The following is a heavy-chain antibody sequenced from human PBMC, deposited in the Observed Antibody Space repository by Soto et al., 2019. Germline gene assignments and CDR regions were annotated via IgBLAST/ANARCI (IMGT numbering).Heavy chain of an antibody. Sequence: ASVKVSFKASGYTFTGYYMHWVRQAPGQGLEWMGWINPNSGGTNYAQKFQGCVTMTRDTSISTAYMELSRLRSDDTAVYYCAITTVVTRYAFDISGQGTMVIGSS. D-gene: IGHD4-17*01. CDR1: GYTFTGYY. CDR3: AITTVVTRYAFDI. CDR2: INPNSGGT. J-gene: IGHJ3*02. V-gene: IGHV1-2*04.